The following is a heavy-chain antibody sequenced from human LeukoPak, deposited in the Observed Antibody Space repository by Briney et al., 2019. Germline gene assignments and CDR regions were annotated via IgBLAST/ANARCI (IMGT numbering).Heavy chain of an antibody. CDR1: GITLSNYG. Sequence: GGSLRLSCAVSGITLSNYGMSWVRQAPGKGLEWVAGISDSGGSTNYADSVKGRFTISRDNSNNTLYLQMNSLRAEDTAVYYCAKLGGHPLHNYYVGVWGKGTTVAVSS. J-gene: IGHJ6*03. V-gene: IGHV3-23*01. CDR2: ISDSGGST. D-gene: IGHD3-16*01. CDR3: AKLGGHPLHNYYVGV.